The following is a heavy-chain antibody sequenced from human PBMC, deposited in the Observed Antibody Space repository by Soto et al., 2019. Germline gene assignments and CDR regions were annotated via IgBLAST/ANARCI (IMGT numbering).Heavy chain of an antibody. Sequence: PGGSLRLSCTASGFSFGDYAMSWFRQAPGKGLEWGGLIRDKAYGGTTEYAASVKGRFTISRDDSKSIAYMQMNSLKTEDTAVYYCARPLRYCTSSACYFAFNIGGKGKMVTV. CDR3: ARPLRYCTSSACYFAFNI. CDR2: IRDKAYGGTT. D-gene: IGHD2-2*01. CDR1: GFSFGDYA. V-gene: IGHV3-49*03. J-gene: IGHJ3*02.